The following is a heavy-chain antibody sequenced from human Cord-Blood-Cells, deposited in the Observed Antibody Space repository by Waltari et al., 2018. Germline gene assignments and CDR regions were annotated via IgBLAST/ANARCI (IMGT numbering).Heavy chain of an antibody. J-gene: IGHJ4*02. CDR3: TRYRQQLVLSADDY. V-gene: IGHV3-49*03. CDR1: GFTFGDYA. CDR2: IRSKAYGGTT. Sequence: ASGFTFGDYAMSWFRQAPGKGLEWVGFIRSKAYGGTTEYAASVKGRFTISRDDSKSIAYLQMNSLKTEDTAVYYCTRYRQQLVLSADDYWGQGTLVTVSS. D-gene: IGHD6-13*01.